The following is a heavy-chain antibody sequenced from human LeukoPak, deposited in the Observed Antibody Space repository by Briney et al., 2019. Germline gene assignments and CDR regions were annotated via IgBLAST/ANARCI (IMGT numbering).Heavy chain of an antibody. CDR1: GYTFTSYG. CDR2: INTYNDKT. V-gene: IGHV1-18*01. CDR3: ARDGLGYYDSSGLDY. D-gene: IGHD3-22*01. Sequence: ASVKVSCKASGYTFTSYGITWVRRAPGQGLEWMGWINTYNDKTNYPQKFQGRVTMTADTSTSTASMELRSLRSDDTAVYFCARDGLGYYDSSGLDYWGQGTLVTVSS. J-gene: IGHJ4*02.